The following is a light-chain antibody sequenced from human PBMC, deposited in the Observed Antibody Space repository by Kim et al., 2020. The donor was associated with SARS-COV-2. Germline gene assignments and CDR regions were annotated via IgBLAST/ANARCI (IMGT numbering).Light chain of an antibody. CDR3: QAWDSGTVV. Sequence: SYELTQPPSVSVSPGQTASITCSGHKLGDKYACWYQQKPGQSPVLVIYQDTKRPSGIPERFSGSNSGNTATLTISGTQAMDEADYYCQAWDSGTVVFGGG. V-gene: IGLV3-1*01. CDR2: QDT. CDR1: KLGDKY. J-gene: IGLJ2*01.